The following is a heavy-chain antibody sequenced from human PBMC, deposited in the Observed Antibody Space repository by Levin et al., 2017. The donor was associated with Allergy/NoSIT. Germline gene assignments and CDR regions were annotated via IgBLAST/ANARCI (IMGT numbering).Heavy chain of an antibody. CDR1: GGSFRGYY. Sequence: SQTLSLTCAVYGGSFRGYYWSWIRQPPGKGLEWIGEINHSGSTNYNPSLKSRVTISVDTSKNQFSLKLSSVTAADTAVYYCAREQQLPPLFDYWGQGTLVTVSS. CDR2: INHSGST. J-gene: IGHJ4*02. V-gene: IGHV4-34*01. CDR3: AREQQLPPLFDY. D-gene: IGHD6-13*01.